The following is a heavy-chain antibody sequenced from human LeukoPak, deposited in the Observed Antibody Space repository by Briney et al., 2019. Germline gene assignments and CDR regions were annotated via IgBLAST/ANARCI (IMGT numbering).Heavy chain of an antibody. V-gene: IGHV3-23*01. Sequence: PGGSLRLSCAASGFTFSLYWMHWVRQAPGKGLEWVSAISGSGGSTYYADSVKGRFTVSRDNSKKAVYLQMNSLRADDTAVYYCAKVPHLYYGSGSYQLDYWGQGTLVTVSS. J-gene: IGHJ4*02. CDR2: ISGSGGST. D-gene: IGHD3-10*01. CDR1: GFTFSLYW. CDR3: AKVPHLYYGSGSYQLDY.